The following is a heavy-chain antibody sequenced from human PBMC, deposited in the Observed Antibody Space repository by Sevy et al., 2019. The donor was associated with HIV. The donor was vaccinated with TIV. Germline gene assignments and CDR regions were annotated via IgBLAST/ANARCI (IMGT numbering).Heavy chain of an antibody. CDR3: TTAPFTMISS. CDR1: GFTFSNAW. CDR2: IKSKTDSGTT. J-gene: IGHJ5*02. Sequence: GESLKISCAGSGFTFSNAWMSWVRQAPGKGLEWIGRIKSKTDSGTTDYAVPVKGRFTISRDDSIKTLYLQMNSLKTEDTAVYYCTTAPFTMISSWGPGTLVTVSS. D-gene: IGHD3-22*01. V-gene: IGHV3-15*01.